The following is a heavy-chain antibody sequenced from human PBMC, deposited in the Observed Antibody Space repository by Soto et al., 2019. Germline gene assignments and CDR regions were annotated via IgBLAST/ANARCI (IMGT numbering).Heavy chain of an antibody. CDR2: ISYDGSNK. Sequence: QVQLVESGGGVVQPGRSLRLSCAASGFTFSSYGMHWVRQAPGKGLEWVAVISYDGSNKYYADSVKGRFTISRDNSKNTLYLQMNSLRAEDRAVYYCAKDGLYCSGGSCSYYFDYWGQGTLVTVSS. CDR1: GFTFSSYG. V-gene: IGHV3-30*18. J-gene: IGHJ4*02. D-gene: IGHD2-15*01. CDR3: AKDGLYCSGGSCSYYFDY.